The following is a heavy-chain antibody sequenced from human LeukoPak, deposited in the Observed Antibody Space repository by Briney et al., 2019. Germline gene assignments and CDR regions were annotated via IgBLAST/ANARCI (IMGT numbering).Heavy chain of an antibody. Sequence: GGSLRLSCAASGITSNTYFMNWVRQAPGKGLEWVSSISGDSTYIYYSDSVKGRFTISRENAKNSLYLQMNSLRAEDTAIYYCAREGSHRFFDFWGQGTLVTVSS. CDR3: AREGSHRFFDF. D-gene: IGHD3-16*02. V-gene: IGHV3-21*06. CDR1: GITSNTYF. CDR2: ISGDSTYI. J-gene: IGHJ4*02.